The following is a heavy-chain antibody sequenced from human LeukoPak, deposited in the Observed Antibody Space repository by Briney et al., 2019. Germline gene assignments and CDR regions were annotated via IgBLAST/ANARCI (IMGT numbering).Heavy chain of an antibody. V-gene: IGHV1-8*01. Sequence: GASVKVSCKASGYTFTSYDINWVRQATGQGLEWMGWMNPNSGNTGYAQKFQGRVTMTRNTSISTAYMELSSLRSEDTAVYYCATLTLGYCSSTSCHDAFDIWGQGTMVTVSS. CDR2: MNPNSGNT. D-gene: IGHD2-2*01. CDR1: GYTFTSYD. CDR3: ATLTLGYCSSTSCHDAFDI. J-gene: IGHJ3*02.